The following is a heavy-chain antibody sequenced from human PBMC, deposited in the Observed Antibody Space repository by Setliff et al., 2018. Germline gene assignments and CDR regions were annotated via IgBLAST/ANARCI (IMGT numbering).Heavy chain of an antibody. CDR3: ARDGGGDSDAFDI. D-gene: IGHD3-16*01. CDR2: INPSSGAT. Sequence: ASVKVSCKASGYPFTDYYIHWVRQAPGQGLEWMGRINPSSGATIYAQKFQCRVTMTSDTSISTAYMELGRLRSDGTAVYFCARDGGGDSDAFDIWGQGTMVTVSS. CDR1: GYPFTDYY. J-gene: IGHJ3*02. V-gene: IGHV1-2*06.